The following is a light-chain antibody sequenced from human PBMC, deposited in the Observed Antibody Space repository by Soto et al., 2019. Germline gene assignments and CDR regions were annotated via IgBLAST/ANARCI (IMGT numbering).Light chain of an antibody. CDR1: SSDVGAYNY. CDR3: CSYSGSYNLV. V-gene: IGLV2-11*01. Sequence: QSALTQPGSVSGSPGQSVTISCTGTSSDVGAYNYVSWYQQHPGKAPKVMIYDVNKRPSGVSNRFSGSKSDNTASLTISGLRAEDEADYYCCSYSGSYNLVFGGGTKLTVL. CDR2: DVN. J-gene: IGLJ2*01.